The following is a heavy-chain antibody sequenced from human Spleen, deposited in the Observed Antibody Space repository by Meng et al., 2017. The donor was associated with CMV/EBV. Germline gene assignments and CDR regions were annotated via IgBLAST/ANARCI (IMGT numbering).Heavy chain of an antibody. D-gene: IGHD4/OR15-4a*01. CDR2: TYYRSRWLS. Sequence: SQTLSLTCVISGDTVSSEFVAWSWIRQSPSRGLEWLGRTYYRSRWLSDYATSVKGRIIITPDTSKNQFSLYLKSVSPQDAAVYYCARDGASGYHYFYGMDVWGQGTTVTVSS. CDR1: GDTVSSEFVA. CDR3: ARDGASGYHYFYGMDV. J-gene: IGHJ6*02. V-gene: IGHV6-1*01.